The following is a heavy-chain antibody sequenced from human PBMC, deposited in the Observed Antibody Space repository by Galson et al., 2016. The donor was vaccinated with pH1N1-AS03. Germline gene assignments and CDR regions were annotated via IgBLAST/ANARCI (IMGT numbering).Heavy chain of an antibody. CDR3: ARQATPEGWLHYTWFDP. D-gene: IGHD5-24*01. J-gene: IGHJ5*02. Sequence: WGWIRQPPGKGLEWIGTVYYSGRTYYNPSLNRRVTISVDVSRRHFSLKLKSVSATDTGVYYCARQATPEGWLHYTWFDPWGQGTLVTVSS. CDR2: VYYSGRT. V-gene: IGHV4-39*01.